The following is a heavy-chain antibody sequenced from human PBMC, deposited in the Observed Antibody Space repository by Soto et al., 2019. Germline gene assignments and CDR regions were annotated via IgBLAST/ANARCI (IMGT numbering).Heavy chain of an antibody. J-gene: IGHJ6*02. Sequence: SQTLSLTCAISGDSVSSNSAAWNWIRQSPSRGLGWLGRTYYRSKWYNDYAVSVKSRITINPDTSKNQFSLQLNSVTPEDTAVYYCARGKKEQLGYYYGMDVWGQGTTVTAP. D-gene: IGHD6-13*01. CDR2: TYYRSKWYN. CDR1: GDSVSSNSAA. V-gene: IGHV6-1*01. CDR3: ARGKKEQLGYYYGMDV.